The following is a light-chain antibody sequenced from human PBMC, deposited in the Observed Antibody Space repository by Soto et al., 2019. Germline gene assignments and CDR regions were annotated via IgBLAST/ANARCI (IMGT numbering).Light chain of an antibody. CDR1: QSINTW. CDR2: KAS. V-gene: IGKV1-5*03. Sequence: DIQMTQSPSTLSASVGDRVTITCRASQSINTWLALYQQKPGKAPKLLIYKASSLGSGVPSRFSGSGSGTEFTLTISSLQPDDFAIYYCQQYNSHSSYTFGQGTKLEIK. J-gene: IGKJ2*01. CDR3: QQYNSHSSYT.